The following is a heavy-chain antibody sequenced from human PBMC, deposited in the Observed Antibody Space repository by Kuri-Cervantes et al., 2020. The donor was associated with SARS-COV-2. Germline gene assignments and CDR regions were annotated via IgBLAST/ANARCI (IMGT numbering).Heavy chain of an antibody. V-gene: IGHV3-11*05. CDR2: ISSSSSYT. Sequence: GSFLRSSGAASGFTFSDYYMSWIRQAPGKGLKWVSYISSSSSYTNYADSVKGRFTISRDNSKNTLYLQMNSLRAEDTSVYYCARVAYYDSRFDPWGQGTLVTVSS. CDR1: GFTFSDYY. J-gene: IGHJ5*02. CDR3: ARVAYYDSRFDP. D-gene: IGHD3-3*01.